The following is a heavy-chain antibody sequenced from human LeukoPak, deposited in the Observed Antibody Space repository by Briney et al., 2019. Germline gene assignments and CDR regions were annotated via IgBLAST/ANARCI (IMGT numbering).Heavy chain of an antibody. V-gene: IGHV4-39*01. CDR2: IYYSGGT. CDR3: ARLVRFGELSN. Sequence: SETLSLTCTVSGGSISSSSYFWVWIRQPPGKGLEWIGSIYYSGGTYYNPSLKSRVTISVDTSKNQFSLRLSSVTAADTAMYYCARLVRFGELSNWGQGTLVTVSS. D-gene: IGHD3-10*01. J-gene: IGHJ4*02. CDR1: GGSISSSSYF.